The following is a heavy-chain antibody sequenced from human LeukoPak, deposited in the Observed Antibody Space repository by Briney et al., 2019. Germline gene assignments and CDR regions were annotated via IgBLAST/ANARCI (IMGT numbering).Heavy chain of an antibody. Sequence: GGSLRLSCAASGFIFSSYAMSWVRQAPGKGLEWVSAISISGGSTNYADSVKGRFTISRDKSKNTLYLQMDSLRAEDTAVYYCAKDSQGSAASSGFFDYWGQGTLVTVSS. CDR3: AKDSQGSAASSGFFDY. V-gene: IGHV3-23*01. D-gene: IGHD2-2*01. J-gene: IGHJ4*02. CDR1: GFIFSSYA. CDR2: ISISGGST.